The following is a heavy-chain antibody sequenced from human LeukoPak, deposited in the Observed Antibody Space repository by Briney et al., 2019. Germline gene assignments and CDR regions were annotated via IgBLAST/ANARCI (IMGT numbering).Heavy chain of an antibody. CDR2: ISAYNGNT. CDR3: ARFERGYDYAYGNNDY. D-gene: IGHD3-16*01. V-gene: IGHV1-18*01. J-gene: IGHJ4*02. CDR1: GYIFSNYA. Sequence: ASVKVSCKASGYIFSNYAINWVRQAPGQGLEWMGWISAYNGNTKYAQELQGRVTMTTDKSTSTAYMELRSLISDDTAVYYCARFERGYDYAYGNNDYWGQGTLVTVSS.